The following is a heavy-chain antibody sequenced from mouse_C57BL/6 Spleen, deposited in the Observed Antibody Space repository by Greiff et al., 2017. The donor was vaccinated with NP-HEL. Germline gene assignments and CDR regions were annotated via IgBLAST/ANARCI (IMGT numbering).Heavy chain of an antibody. V-gene: IGHV1-80*01. CDR2: IYPGDGYT. J-gene: IGHJ3*01. Sequence: QVQLQQSGAELVKPGASVKISCKASGYAFSSYWMNWVKQRPGKGLEWIGQIYPGDGYTNYNGKFKGKATLTADKSSSTAYMQLSSLTSEDSAVYFCARSGYYGSSFWCAYWGQGTLVTVSA. D-gene: IGHD1-1*01. CDR1: GYAFSSYW. CDR3: ARSGYYGSSFWCAY.